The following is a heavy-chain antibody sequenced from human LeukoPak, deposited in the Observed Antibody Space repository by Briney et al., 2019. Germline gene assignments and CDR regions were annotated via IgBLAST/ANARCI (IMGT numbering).Heavy chain of an antibody. D-gene: IGHD1-26*01. CDR1: GFSFSNNG. J-gene: IGHJ6*02. CDR3: ATRGAPGYYYGMDV. CDR2: IQSNGNPK. V-gene: IGHV3-30*02. Sequence: GGSLRLSCAASGFSFSNNGIHWGRQAPGKGLEWVAFIQSNGNPKYYADSVKGRFTISRDNSRNTLYLQMNSLRAEDTAVYYCATRGAPGYYYGMDVWGQGTTVTVSS.